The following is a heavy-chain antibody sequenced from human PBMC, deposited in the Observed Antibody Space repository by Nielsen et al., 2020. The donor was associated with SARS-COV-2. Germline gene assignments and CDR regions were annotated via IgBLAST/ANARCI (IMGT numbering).Heavy chain of an antibody. CDR1: GFTFSSYA. Sequence: GESLKISCAASGFTFSSYAMHWVRQAPGKGLEWVAVISYDGSNKYYADSVKGRFTISRDNSKNTLYLQMSSLRSEDAAVYYCARIDYWGQGTLVTVSP. V-gene: IGHV3-30-3*01. J-gene: IGHJ4*02. CDR3: ARIDY. CDR2: ISYDGSNK.